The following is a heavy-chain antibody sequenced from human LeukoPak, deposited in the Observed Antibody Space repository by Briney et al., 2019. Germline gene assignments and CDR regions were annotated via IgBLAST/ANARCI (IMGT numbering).Heavy chain of an antibody. D-gene: IGHD6-19*01. CDR2: ISWNSGSI. Sequence: PGGSLRLSCAASGFTFDDYAMHWVRQPPGKGLEWVSSISWNSGSIGYADSVKGRFTVSRDNAKNSLYLQMNSLSAEDTALYYGAKGTTYSSGFDYWGQGTLVTVSS. CDR1: GFTFDDYA. J-gene: IGHJ4*02. V-gene: IGHV3-9*01. CDR3: AKGTTYSSGFDY.